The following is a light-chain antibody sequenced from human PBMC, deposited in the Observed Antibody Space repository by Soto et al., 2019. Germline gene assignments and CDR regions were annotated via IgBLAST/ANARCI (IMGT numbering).Light chain of an antibody. CDR1: QDINTW. CDR3: QKDNSFPLT. Sequence: DIQMTQSPSSVSASVGDRVTFTCRASQDINTWLAWYQKKPGKAPHLLIYAASTLHSGVPSRFSGSGSGTHFTLTINSLQPEDFGTYYCQKDNSFPLTFGGGTKV. V-gene: IGKV1-12*01. CDR2: AAS. J-gene: IGKJ4*01.